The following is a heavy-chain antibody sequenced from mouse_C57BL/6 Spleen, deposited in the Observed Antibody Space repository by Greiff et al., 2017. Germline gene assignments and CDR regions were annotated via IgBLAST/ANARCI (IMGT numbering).Heavy chain of an antibody. CDR3: AGYDGYYSYAMDY. CDR2: ISSGSSTI. D-gene: IGHD2-3*01. V-gene: IGHV5-17*01. CDR1: GFTFSDYG. J-gene: IGHJ4*01. Sequence: EVKLVESGGGLVKPGGSLKLSCAASGFTFSDYGMHWVRQAPEKGLEWVAYISSGSSTIYYADTVKGRFTISRDNAKNTLFLQMTSLRSEDTAMYYCAGYDGYYSYAMDYWGQGTSVTVSS.